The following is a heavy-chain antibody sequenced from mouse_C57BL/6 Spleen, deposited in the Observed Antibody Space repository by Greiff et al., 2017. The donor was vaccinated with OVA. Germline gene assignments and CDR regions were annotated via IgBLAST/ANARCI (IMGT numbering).Heavy chain of an antibody. CDR3: AKGDSNYGFYYAMDY. CDR1: GFTFSDYG. D-gene: IGHD2-5*01. CDR2: ISSGSSTI. J-gene: IGHJ4*01. Sequence: DVKLVESGGGLVKPGGSLKLSCAASGFTFSDYGMHWVRQAPEKGLEWVTYISSGSSTIYYADTVKGRFTISRDNAKNTLFLQMTSLRSEDTAMYYCAKGDSNYGFYYAMDYWGQGTSVTVSS. V-gene: IGHV5-17*01.